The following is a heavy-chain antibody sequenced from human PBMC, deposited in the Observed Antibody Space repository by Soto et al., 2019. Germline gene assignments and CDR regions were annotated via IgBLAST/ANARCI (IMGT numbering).Heavy chain of an antibody. CDR1: GGSISSGGYY. Sequence: SETLSLTCTVSGGSISSGGYYWSWIRQHPGKGLEWIGYIYYSGSTYYNPSLKSRVTISVDTSKNQFSLKLSSVTAADTAVYYCARDRTFYFDYWGQGTLVTVSS. CDR3: ARDRTFYFDY. J-gene: IGHJ4*02. V-gene: IGHV4-31*03. CDR2: IYYSGST. D-gene: IGHD1-1*01.